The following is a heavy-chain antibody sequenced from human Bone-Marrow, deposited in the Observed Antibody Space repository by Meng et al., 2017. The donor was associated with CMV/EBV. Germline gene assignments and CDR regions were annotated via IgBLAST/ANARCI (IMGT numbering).Heavy chain of an antibody. CDR3: ARSYHLRSSSGQYFDY. J-gene: IGHJ4*02. Sequence: GGSLRLSCAASGFTFDDYAMHWVRQAPGKGLEWVSGISWNSRSIGYADSVKGRFTISRDNSKNTLYLQMNSLRAEDTAVYYCARSYHLRSSSGQYFDYWGQGTLVTVSS. D-gene: IGHD1-14*01. CDR1: GFTFDDYA. CDR2: ISWNSRSI. V-gene: IGHV3-9*01.